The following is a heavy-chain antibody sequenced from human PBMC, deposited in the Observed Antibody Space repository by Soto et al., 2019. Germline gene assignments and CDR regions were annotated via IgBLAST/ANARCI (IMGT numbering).Heavy chain of an antibody. J-gene: IGHJ6*02. V-gene: IGHV3-33*01. CDR3: AREDYYYGMDV. CDR2: IWYDGSNK. Sequence: QVQLVESGGGVVQPGRSLRLSCAASGFTFSSYGMHWVRQAPGKGLEWVAVIWYDGSNKYYADSVKGRFTISRDNSKNTLYLQMNSLRAEDTAVYYSAREDYYYGMDVWGQGTTVTVSS. CDR1: GFTFSSYG.